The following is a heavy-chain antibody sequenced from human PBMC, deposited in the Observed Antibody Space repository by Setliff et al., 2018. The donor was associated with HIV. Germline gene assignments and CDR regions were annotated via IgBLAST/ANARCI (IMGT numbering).Heavy chain of an antibody. V-gene: IGHV1-46*01. J-gene: IGHJ4*02. CDR1: GYTFTNYY. CDR2: IYPGGARR. Sequence: ASVKVSCKASGYTFTNYYMHWLRQAPGQGLEWMGIIYPGGARRSYAQKFQGRVTMTWDTSTSTVYMELSSLRSEDTAFYYCARSAHDSETGYWGQGTLVTV. D-gene: IGHD5-12*01. CDR3: ARSAHDSETGY.